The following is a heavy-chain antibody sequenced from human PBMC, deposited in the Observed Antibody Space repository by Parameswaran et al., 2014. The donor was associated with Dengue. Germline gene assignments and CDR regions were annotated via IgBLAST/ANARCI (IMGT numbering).Heavy chain of an antibody. CDR2: INHSGST. CDR1: GGSFSGYY. V-gene: IGHV4-34*01. CDR3: ARVARYIVVVVAASTALGMDV. Sequence: ASETLSLTCAVYGGSFSGYYWSWIRQPQEGLEWIGEINHSGSTNYNPSLKSRVTISVDTSKNQFSLKLSSVTAADTAVYYCARVARYIVVVVAASTALGMDVWGQGTTVTVSS. D-gene: IGHD2-15*01. J-gene: IGHJ6*02.